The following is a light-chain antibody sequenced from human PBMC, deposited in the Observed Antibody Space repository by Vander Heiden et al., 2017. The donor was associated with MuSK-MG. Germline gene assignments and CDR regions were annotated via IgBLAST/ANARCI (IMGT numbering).Light chain of an antibody. Sequence: DIQMTQSPSSLSASVGDRVTITCRASQGIRNGLGWYQQKPGKAPKRLIYGASSLQSGVPSRFSGSGSGTEFTLTINSLQPEDFATYYCRHQNSYPLSFGGWTKVEIK. CDR2: GAS. CDR3: RHQNSYPLS. CDR1: QGIRNG. V-gene: IGKV1-17*01. J-gene: IGKJ4*01.